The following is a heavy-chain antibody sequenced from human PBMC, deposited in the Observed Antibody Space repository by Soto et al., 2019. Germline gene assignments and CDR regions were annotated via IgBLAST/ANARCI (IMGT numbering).Heavy chain of an antibody. D-gene: IGHD6-13*01. J-gene: IGHJ4*02. CDR1: GFTFSSYA. Sequence: GGSLRLSCAASGFTFSSYAMSWVRQAPGKGLEWVSAISGSGGSTYYADSVKGRFTISRDNSKNTLYLQMNSLRAEDTAVYYCAKLGSSSSWYLGSDFDYWGQGTLVTVSS. CDR2: ISGSGGST. CDR3: AKLGSSSSWYLGSDFDY. V-gene: IGHV3-23*01.